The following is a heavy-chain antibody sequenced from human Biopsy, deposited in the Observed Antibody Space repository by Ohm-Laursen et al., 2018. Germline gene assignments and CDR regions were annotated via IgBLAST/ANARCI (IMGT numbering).Heavy chain of an antibody. Sequence: TLSLTWTVSGGSISNNNYYWGWIRQPPGKGLEWIGSIFYRGSTHYKPSLKSRVNISVETSKNQFSLKLNSVTAADTAVYYCARDYDTSGYYYVSWGQGTLVTVSS. V-gene: IGHV4-39*01. CDR1: GGSISNNNYY. CDR3: ARDYDTSGYYYVS. CDR2: IFYRGST. D-gene: IGHD3-22*01. J-gene: IGHJ5*02.